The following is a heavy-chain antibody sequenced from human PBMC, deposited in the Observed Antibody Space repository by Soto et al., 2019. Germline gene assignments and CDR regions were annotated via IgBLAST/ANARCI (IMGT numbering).Heavy chain of an antibody. J-gene: IGHJ4*02. D-gene: IGHD3-10*02. CDR3: AIVRVADSALDH. V-gene: IGHV3-74*01. CDR2: INSDGSST. Sequence: GESLRCSCAVSGFTYANYWMQWFRQAPGKGLVWVSRINSDGSSTSHADSVKGRFTISRDNSKSTLFLHMNRPTAEDTAIYFCAIVRVADSALDHCGQGTLVTVSS. CDR1: GFTYANYW.